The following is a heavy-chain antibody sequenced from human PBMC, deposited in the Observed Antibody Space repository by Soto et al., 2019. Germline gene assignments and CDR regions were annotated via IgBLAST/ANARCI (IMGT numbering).Heavy chain of an antibody. Sequence: QVQLQESGPGLVKPSETLSLTCTVSGGSISSYYWSWIRQPPGKGLEWIGYIYYSGSTNYNPSLKSRVTISVDTSKNQFSLKLSSVTAADTAVYYCARGSGPGEAFDIWGQGTMVTVSS. J-gene: IGHJ3*02. CDR1: GGSISSYY. CDR2: IYYSGST. V-gene: IGHV4-59*01. D-gene: IGHD3-10*01. CDR3: ARGSGPGEAFDI.